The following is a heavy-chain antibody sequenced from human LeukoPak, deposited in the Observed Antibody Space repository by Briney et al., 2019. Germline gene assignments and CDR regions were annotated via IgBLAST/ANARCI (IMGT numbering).Heavy chain of an antibody. CDR1: GGSISSYY. CDR3: ARDVAAGRVSY. J-gene: IGHJ4*02. CDR2: IYYSGST. V-gene: IGHV4-59*12. D-gene: IGHD6-19*01. Sequence: PSETLSLTCTVSGGSISSYYWSWIRQPPGKGLEWIGYIYYSGSTNYNPSLKSRVTISVDTSKNQFSLKLSSVTAADTAVYYCARDVAAGRVSYWGQGTLVTVSS.